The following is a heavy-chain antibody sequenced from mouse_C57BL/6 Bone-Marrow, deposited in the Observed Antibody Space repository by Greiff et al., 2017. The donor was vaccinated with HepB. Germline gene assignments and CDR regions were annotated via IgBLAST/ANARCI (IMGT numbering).Heavy chain of an antibody. CDR1: GFNIKNTY. Sequence: LVESVAELVRPGASVKLSCTASGFNIKNTYMHWVKQRPEQGLEWIGRIDPANGNTKYAPKFQGKATITADTSSNTAYLQLSSLTSEDTAIYYCARGYYVSRWYFDVWGTGTTVTVSS. J-gene: IGHJ1*03. D-gene: IGHD1-1*01. V-gene: IGHV14-3*01. CDR3: ARGYYVSRWYFDV. CDR2: IDPANGNT.